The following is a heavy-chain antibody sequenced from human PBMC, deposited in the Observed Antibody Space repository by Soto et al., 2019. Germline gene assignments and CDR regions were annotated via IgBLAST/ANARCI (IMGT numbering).Heavy chain of an antibody. CDR1: GFRFGTSG. D-gene: IGHD1-1*01. V-gene: IGHV3-33*01. CDR3: AREGSGTTSFLAS. CDR2: VWLDGSER. Sequence: QVQLVESGGGVVQPGRSLSLSCEASGFRFGTSGMHWVRQAPGKRLEWVSGVWLDGSERYYSDSVKGRFNISRDNSKNTLFPQMTSLRVEDTAVYFGAREGSGTTSFLASWGQGTIVTVSS. J-gene: IGHJ5*01.